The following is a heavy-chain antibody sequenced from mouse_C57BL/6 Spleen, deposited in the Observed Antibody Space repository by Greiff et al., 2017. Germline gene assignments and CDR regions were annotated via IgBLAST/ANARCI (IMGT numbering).Heavy chain of an antibody. J-gene: IGHJ4*01. V-gene: IGHV10-1*01. Sequence: DVQLVESGGGLVQPKGSLKLSCAASGFSFNTYAMNWVRQAPGKGWEWVARIRSKSNNYATYYADSVKDRFTISRDDSESMLYLQMNNLKTEDTAMYYCVRHDDEDYYAMDYWGQGTSVTVSS. CDR1: GFSFNTYA. CDR3: VRHDDEDYYAMDY. D-gene: IGHD2-3*01. CDR2: IRSKSNNYAT.